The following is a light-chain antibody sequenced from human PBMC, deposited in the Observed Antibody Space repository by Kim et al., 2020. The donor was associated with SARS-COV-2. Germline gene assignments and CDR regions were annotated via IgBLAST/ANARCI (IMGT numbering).Light chain of an antibody. CDR3: QQYNSYSPT. Sequence: ASVRDRVTITCRASQSISTWLAWYQQKPGNAPKLLIYRASNLESGVPSRFSGTGSGTEFTLTISSLQPDDLATYYCQQYNSYSPTFGQGTKVDIK. J-gene: IGKJ1*01. CDR1: QSISTW. CDR2: RAS. V-gene: IGKV1-5*03.